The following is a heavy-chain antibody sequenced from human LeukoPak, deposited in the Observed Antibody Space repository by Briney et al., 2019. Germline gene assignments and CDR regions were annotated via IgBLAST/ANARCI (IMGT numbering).Heavy chain of an antibody. J-gene: IGHJ4*02. D-gene: IGHD2-15*01. CDR2: ILYDGSNK. CDR1: GFTFSSYG. CDR3: ARPYCSGGSCYSGHFDY. Sequence: PGCSLTMSCAASGFTFSSYGIHWVRQAPGKGLEWVAFILYDGSNKFYADSVKGRFTISRDNSKNTLYLQMNSLRAEDTAVYYCARPYCSGGSCYSGHFDYWGQGNLVTVSS. V-gene: IGHV3-30*02.